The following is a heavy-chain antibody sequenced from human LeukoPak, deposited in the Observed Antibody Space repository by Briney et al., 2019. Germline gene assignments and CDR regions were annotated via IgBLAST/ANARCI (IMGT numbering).Heavy chain of an antibody. D-gene: IGHD1-26*01. CDR3: AVRSASGWFDP. J-gene: IGHJ5*02. CDR1: GVTVSSNC. V-gene: IGHV3-53*01. Sequence: GGSLRLSCAASGVTVSSNCMTRVRQAPRKGMEWLSVVYSNGDTYYADSVKGRFTISRDSSKNTLYLQMDSLRAEDTAVYYCAVRSASGWFDPWGQGTLVTVSS. CDR2: VYSNGDT.